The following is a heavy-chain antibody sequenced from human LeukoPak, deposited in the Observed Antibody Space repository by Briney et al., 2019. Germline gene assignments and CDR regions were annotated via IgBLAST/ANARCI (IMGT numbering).Heavy chain of an antibody. CDR3: ARLITLSDTGGP. J-gene: IGHJ5*02. CDR2: INTDGTTT. V-gene: IGHV3-74*01. Sequence: GGSLRLSCAASGFTFSNSWMHWVRQAPGKGLVWVSRINTDGTTTTYADSVRGRFTISRDNAKNTLYLQTNSLRAEDTAVYYCARLITLSDTGGPWGQGTLVTVSS. CDR1: GFTFSNSW. D-gene: IGHD2-8*02.